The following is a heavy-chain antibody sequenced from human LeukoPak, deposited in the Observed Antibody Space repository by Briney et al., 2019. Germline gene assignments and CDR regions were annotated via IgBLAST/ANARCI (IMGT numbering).Heavy chain of an antibody. CDR2: IRSKPYGGTT. D-gene: IGHD3-10*01. CDR1: GFTFCDYA. CDR3: TRLARGSGNYYTPGF. Sequence: GGSLRLSCTTSGFTFCDYAMSWVRQAPGKGLEWVGFIRSKPYGGTTEYAASIKDRFSISRGDSKSIAHLEMNSLKSEDTAVYYCTRLARGSGNYYTPGFWGQGTLVTVSS. V-gene: IGHV3-49*04. J-gene: IGHJ4*02.